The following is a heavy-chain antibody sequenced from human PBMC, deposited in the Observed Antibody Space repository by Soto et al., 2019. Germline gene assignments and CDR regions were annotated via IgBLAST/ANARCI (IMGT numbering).Heavy chain of an antibody. V-gene: IGHV3-23*01. D-gene: IGHD6-6*01. CDR2: ITGSGGDT. CDR1: GFSFSNYA. J-gene: IGHJ4*02. CDR3: AKGSASSRPYFFDY. Sequence: GGSLRLSCAVSGFSFSNYAMSWVRQAPGKGLEWFSAITGSGGDTYYADSVKGRFTISRDNSKNTLYLQMDGLRAEDTAVYYCAKGSASSRPYFFDYWGQGTLVTVSS.